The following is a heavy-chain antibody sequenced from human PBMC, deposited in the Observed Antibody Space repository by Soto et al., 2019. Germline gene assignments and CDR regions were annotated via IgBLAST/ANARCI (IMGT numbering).Heavy chain of an antibody. D-gene: IGHD1-26*01. Sequence: SETLSLTCAVSGYSISSSNWWGWIRQPPGKGLEWIGYIYYSGTTYYNPSLKSRVTMSVDTSKNQFSLKLTSVTAVDTAVYYCASREIQGPIDYWGQGTLLTVSS. CDR2: IYYSGTT. V-gene: IGHV4-28*01. CDR3: ASREIQGPIDY. CDR1: GYSISSSNW. J-gene: IGHJ4*02.